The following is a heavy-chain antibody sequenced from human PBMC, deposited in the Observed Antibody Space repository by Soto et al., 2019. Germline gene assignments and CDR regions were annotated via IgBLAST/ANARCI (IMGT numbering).Heavy chain of an antibody. CDR3: ARDLTWIQLWSRTDAFDI. J-gene: IGHJ3*02. CDR2: INPNSGGT. V-gene: IGHV1-2*02. D-gene: IGHD5-18*01. CDR1: GYTFTGYY. Sequence: ASVKVSCKASGYTFTGYYMHWVRQAPGQGLEWMGWINPNSGGTNYAQKFQGRVTMTRDTSISTAYMELSRLRSDDTAVYYCARDLTWIQLWSRTDAFDIWGQGTMVTVSS.